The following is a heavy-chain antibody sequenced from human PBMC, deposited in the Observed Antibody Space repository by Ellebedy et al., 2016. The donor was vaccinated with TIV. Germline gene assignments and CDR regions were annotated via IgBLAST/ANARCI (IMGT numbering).Heavy chain of an antibody. CDR1: GSGFRNSA. CDR2: ISYDGGTI. Sequence: GGSLRLXCVGSGSGFRNSAMHWVRQSPDKGLEWLAGISYDGGTIYSTDSVKGRFTISRDNSKNTLYLQMNSLRAEDTAIYYCVKDQTNTGYYYFEYWGQGSLVTVSS. CDR3: VKDQTNTGYYYFEY. J-gene: IGHJ4*02. V-gene: IGHV3-30*18. D-gene: IGHD3-9*01.